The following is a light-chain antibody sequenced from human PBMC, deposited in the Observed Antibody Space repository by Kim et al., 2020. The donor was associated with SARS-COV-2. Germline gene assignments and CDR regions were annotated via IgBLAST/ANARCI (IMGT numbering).Light chain of an antibody. CDR3: QQYVSSPFT. Sequence: SPGERATRSCRASRRISSSYLAWYQQKPGQAPSLLIFGASNRATGIPDRFSGSGSGTDFILTIKRLEPEDVAVYYCQQYVSSPFTFGPGTKVDIK. CDR1: RRISSSY. J-gene: IGKJ3*01. V-gene: IGKV3-20*01. CDR2: GAS.